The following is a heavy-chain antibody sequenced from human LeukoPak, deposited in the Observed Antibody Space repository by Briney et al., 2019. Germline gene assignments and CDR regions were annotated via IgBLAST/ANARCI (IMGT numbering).Heavy chain of an antibody. CDR3: ARDRKENWFDP. J-gene: IGHJ5*02. V-gene: IGHV3-30*04. CDR1: GFTFSSYA. Sequence: GGSLRLSCAASGFTFSSYAMHWVRQAPGKGLEWVAVISYDGSNKYYADSVKGRFTISRDNSKNTLYLQMNSLRAEDTAVYYCARDRKENWFDPWGQGTLVTVSS. CDR2: ISYDGSNK.